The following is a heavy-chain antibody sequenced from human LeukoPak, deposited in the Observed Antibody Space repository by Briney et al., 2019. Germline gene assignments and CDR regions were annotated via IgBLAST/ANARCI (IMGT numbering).Heavy chain of an antibody. CDR1: GDSISAYY. V-gene: IGHV4-4*07. D-gene: IGHD5-12*01. CDR2: IHASGST. CDR3: ARGMSAAYDYNWFDS. Sequence: SETLSLTCTVSGDSISAYYWSWIRQPAGRGLEWIGRIHASGSTRYNPSLKSRVTTSVDTSKNQFSLKLTSVTAADTALYFCARGMSAAYDYNWFDSWGQGTLVTVSS. J-gene: IGHJ5*01.